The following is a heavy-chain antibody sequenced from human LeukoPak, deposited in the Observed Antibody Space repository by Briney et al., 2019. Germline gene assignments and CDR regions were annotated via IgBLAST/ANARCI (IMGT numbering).Heavy chain of an antibody. V-gene: IGHV3-23*01. CDR2: ISGTGGST. J-gene: IGHJ4*02. CDR1: GFTFNHYG. Sequence: SGGSLRLSCAASGFTFNHYGLSWVRQAPGKGLEWVSSISGTGGSTYYAESVKGRFTISRDNSKNTLFLQMNSLRAEDTAVYYCAKDERRGGPDDYWGQGTLVTVSS. CDR3: AKDERRGGPDDY. D-gene: IGHD1-1*01.